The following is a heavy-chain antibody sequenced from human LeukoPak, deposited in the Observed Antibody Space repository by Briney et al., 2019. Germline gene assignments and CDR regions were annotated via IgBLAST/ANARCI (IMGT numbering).Heavy chain of an antibody. CDR3: AKDLPVVVPAAPTFDY. V-gene: IGHV3-30*18. J-gene: IGHJ4*02. Sequence: GGSLRLSCAASGFTFSSYGMHWVRQAPGKGLEWVAVISYDGSNKYYADSVKGRFTISRDNSKNTLYLQMNSLRAEDTAVYYCAKDLPVVVPAAPTFDYWGQGTLVTVSS. D-gene: IGHD2-2*01. CDR2: ISYDGSNK. CDR1: GFTFSSYG.